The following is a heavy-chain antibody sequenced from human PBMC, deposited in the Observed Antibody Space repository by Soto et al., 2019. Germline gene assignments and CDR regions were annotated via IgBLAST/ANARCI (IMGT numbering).Heavy chain of an antibody. CDR1: GFTFSTYG. Sequence: EMQLLESGGGLVEPGGSLRLSCAASGFTFSTYGITWVRQAPGKGLEWVAAIDKSGAHTFYPDYVKGRFAISRDNSKNTLYLQMNSLKAEDTALYYCAKEMGFMKPSDHWGQGTLVTVSS. D-gene: IGHD1-26*01. CDR3: AKEMGFMKPSDH. J-gene: IGHJ5*02. V-gene: IGHV3-23*01. CDR2: IDKSGAHT.